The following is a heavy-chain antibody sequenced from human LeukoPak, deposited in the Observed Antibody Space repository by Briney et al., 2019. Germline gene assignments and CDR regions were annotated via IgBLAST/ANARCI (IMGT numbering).Heavy chain of an antibody. Sequence: GASVKVSCKASGYTFTSYGISWVRQAPGQGLEWMGWISAYNGNTNYAQKLQGRVTMTTDTSTSTVYMELRSLRSDDTAVYYCARDRPYNWNDGGAWDFDYWGQGTLVTVSS. D-gene: IGHD1-20*01. CDR2: ISAYNGNT. CDR1: GYTFTSYG. V-gene: IGHV1-18*01. CDR3: ARDRPYNWNDGGAWDFDY. J-gene: IGHJ4*02.